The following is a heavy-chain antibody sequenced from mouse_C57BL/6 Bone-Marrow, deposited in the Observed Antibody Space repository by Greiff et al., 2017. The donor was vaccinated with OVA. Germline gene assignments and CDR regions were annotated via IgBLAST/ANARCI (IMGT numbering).Heavy chain of an antibody. V-gene: IGHV5-6*01. Sequence: EVQVVESGGDSVKPGGSLKLSCAASGFTFSSYGMSWVRQTPDKRLEWVATISSGGSYTYYPDSVKGRFTISRDNAKNTLYLQMSSLKSEDTAMYYCARECFAYWGQGTLVTVSA. J-gene: IGHJ3*01. CDR3: ARECFAY. CDR2: ISSGGSYT. CDR1: GFTFSSYG.